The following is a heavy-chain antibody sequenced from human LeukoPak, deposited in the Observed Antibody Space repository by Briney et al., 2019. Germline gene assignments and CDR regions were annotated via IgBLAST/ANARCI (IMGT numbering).Heavy chain of an antibody. Sequence: ASVKVSCKGSGYDYSTFGITWVRQAPGQGLEWLGWISVYNGKATYAQNFQGRFSMTTDVPPTTSYMELRTLRSDDTAVYYGARVGHSWYGYFDVWGQGTVLTVSS. CDR2: ISVYNGKA. V-gene: IGHV1-18*01. J-gene: IGHJ4*02. D-gene: IGHD6-13*01. CDR1: GYDYSTFG. CDR3: ARVGHSWYGYFDV.